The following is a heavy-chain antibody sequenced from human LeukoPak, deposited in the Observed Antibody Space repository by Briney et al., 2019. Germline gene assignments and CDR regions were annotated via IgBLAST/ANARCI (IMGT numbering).Heavy chain of an antibody. Sequence: GGSLRLSCAASGFTFSSYAMSWAREAPGKGLEWPSAISGRGGRTYYADSVKGRFTISRENSKNTLYLQMNSLRAEETAVYYCAKDTHYGYYWRASDSWGHRTLVTVSS. D-gene: IGHD4-17*01. CDR2: ISGRGGRT. J-gene: IGHJ5*01. CDR1: GFTFSSYA. V-gene: IGHV3-23*01. CDR3: AKDTHYGYYWRASDS.